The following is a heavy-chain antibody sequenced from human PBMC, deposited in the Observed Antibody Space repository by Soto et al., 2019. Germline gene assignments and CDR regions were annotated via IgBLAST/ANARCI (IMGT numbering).Heavy chain of an antibody. CDR2: MNPHSGNT. Sequence: GASVKVSCKASGYIFTRFDINWVRQATGQGLEWMGWMNPHSGNTGYAQKFQGRVTMTRNTSMNTAYMELSSLRSEDTAVYYCARGHCTNGVCYTPFDYWGQGTLVTVSS. V-gene: IGHV1-8*01. J-gene: IGHJ4*02. D-gene: IGHD2-8*01. CDR3: ARGHCTNGVCYTPFDY. CDR1: GYIFTRFD.